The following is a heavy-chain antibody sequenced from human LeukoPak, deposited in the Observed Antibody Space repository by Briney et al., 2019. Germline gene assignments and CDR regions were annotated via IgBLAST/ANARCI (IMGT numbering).Heavy chain of an antibody. CDR2: ISRDSSYM. Sequence: PGGSLRLSCAASGFTFSAYSMNWVRQAPGKGLEWVSSISRDSSYMNNADSVQGRFSIPRDNAKNSLYLQMNNLRAEDTAVYYCARVDYYYYYMDVWGKGTTVTVSS. J-gene: IGHJ6*03. CDR1: GFTFSAYS. V-gene: IGHV3-21*06. CDR3: ARVDYYYYYMDV.